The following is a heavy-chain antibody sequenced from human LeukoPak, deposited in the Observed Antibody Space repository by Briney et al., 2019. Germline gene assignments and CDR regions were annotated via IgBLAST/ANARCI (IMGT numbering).Heavy chain of an antibody. CDR2: IYPGDSDT. CDR3: ARRAFASGDYFDY. CDR1: GSIFTSYW. J-gene: IGHJ4*02. D-gene: IGHD3-10*01. V-gene: IGHV5-51*01. Sequence: AASLQISCKGSGSIFTSYWIGWVRQLPGKGLEWMGIIYPGDSDTRSSPSFQGQVTISADKSISTAYLQWSSLKASDTAMYFCARRAFASGDYFDYWGQGTLVTVSS.